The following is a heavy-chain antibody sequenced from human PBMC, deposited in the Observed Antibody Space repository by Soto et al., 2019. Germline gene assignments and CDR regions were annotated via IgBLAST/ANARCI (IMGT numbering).Heavy chain of an antibody. V-gene: IGHV3-30*14. CDR3: ARLAVADLFDY. CDR1: GFTFSRYA. Sequence: GGSLRLSCAASGFTFSRYAMHWVRQAPGKGLEWVAVISYDGSNKYYADSVKGRFTISRDNSKSTLYLQMNSLRAEDTAVYYCARLAVADLFDYWGQGTLVTVSS. J-gene: IGHJ4*02. CDR2: ISYDGSNK. D-gene: IGHD6-19*01.